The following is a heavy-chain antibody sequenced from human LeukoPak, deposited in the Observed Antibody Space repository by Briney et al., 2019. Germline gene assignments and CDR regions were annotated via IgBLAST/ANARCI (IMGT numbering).Heavy chain of an antibody. J-gene: IGHJ6*03. CDR1: GFTFDDYA. V-gene: IGHV3-9*01. Sequence: GGSLRLSCAASGFTFDDYAMHWVRQAPGKGLEWVSGISWNSGSIGYADSVKGRFTISRDNAKNSLYLQMNSLRAEDTALYYCAKDKVAVYYYYYMDVWGKGTTATVSS. CDR2: ISWNSGSI. CDR3: AKDKVAVYYYYYMDV. D-gene: IGHD6-19*01.